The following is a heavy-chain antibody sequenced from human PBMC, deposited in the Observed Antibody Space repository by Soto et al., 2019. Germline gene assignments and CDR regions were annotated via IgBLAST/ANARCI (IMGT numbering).Heavy chain of an antibody. Sequence: SETLSLTCTVSGGSISSYYWSWIRQPPGKGLEWIGYIYYSGSTNYNPSLKSRVTISVDTSKNQFSLKLSSVTAADTAVYYCARGILYGDYVEDAFDIWGQGTMVTVSS. CDR2: IYYSGST. V-gene: IGHV4-59*01. CDR3: ARGILYGDYVEDAFDI. D-gene: IGHD4-17*01. CDR1: GGSISSYY. J-gene: IGHJ3*02.